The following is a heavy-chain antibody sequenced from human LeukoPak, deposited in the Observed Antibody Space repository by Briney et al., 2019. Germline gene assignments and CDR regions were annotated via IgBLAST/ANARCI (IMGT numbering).Heavy chain of an antibody. Sequence: GGSLRLSCAASGFTFSSYAMHWVRQAPGKGLEWVAVISYDGSNKYYADSVKGRFTISRDNSKNALYLQMNSLRAEDTAVYYCAKAQDGDYVEYWGQGTLVTVSS. V-gene: IGHV3-30-3*01. D-gene: IGHD4-17*01. CDR3: AKAQDGDYVEY. CDR2: ISYDGSNK. CDR1: GFTFSSYA. J-gene: IGHJ4*02.